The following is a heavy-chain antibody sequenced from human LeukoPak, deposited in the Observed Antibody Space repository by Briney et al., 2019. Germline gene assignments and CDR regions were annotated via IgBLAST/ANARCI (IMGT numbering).Heavy chain of an antibody. CDR3: ARVLADIVVVPAAGRNYYGMDV. V-gene: IGHV1-69*13. CDR1: GGTFISYA. CDR2: IIPIFGTA. D-gene: IGHD2-2*01. J-gene: IGHJ6*02. Sequence: SVKVSCKASGGTFISYAISWVRQAPGQGLEWMGGIIPIFGTANYAQKFQGRVTITADESTSTAYMELSSLRSEDTAVYYCARVLADIVVVPAAGRNYYGMDVWGQGTTVTVSS.